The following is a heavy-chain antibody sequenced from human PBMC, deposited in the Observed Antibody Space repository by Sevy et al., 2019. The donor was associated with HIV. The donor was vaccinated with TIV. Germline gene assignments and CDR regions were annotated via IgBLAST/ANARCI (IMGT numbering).Heavy chain of an antibody. J-gene: IGHJ6*02. CDR1: GGSISSGGYY. CDR2: IYYSGST. D-gene: IGHD2-15*01. CDR3: ARDKYCCGGSCYYYYYGMDV. Sequence: SLSLTCTVSGGSISSGGYYWSWIRQHPGNGLEWIGYIYYSGSTYYNPSLKSRVPISVDTSKNQFSLKLSSVTAADTAVYYCARDKYCCGGSCYYYYYGMDVWGQGTTVTVSS. V-gene: IGHV4-31*03.